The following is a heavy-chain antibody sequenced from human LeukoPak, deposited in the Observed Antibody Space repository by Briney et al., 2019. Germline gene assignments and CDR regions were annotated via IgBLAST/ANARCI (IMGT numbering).Heavy chain of an antibody. V-gene: IGHV3-23*01. Sequence: PGGSLRLSCAASGFTFSSYAMTWVRQAPGKGLEWVSAITGGGDTTYYADSVKGRFTISRDNAKKSLYLQMNSLRAEDTAVYYCARATTYDILTGFSDYWGQGTLVTVSS. CDR2: ITGGGDTT. CDR1: GFTFSSYA. CDR3: ARATTYDILTGFSDY. J-gene: IGHJ4*02. D-gene: IGHD3-9*01.